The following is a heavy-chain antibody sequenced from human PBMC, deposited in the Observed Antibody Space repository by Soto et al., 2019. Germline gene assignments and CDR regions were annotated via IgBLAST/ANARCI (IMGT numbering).Heavy chain of an antibody. CDR1: GGCISSSSYY. CDR2: IYYSGST. CDR3: ARHDRVYGVLRARIFDY. J-gene: IGHJ4*02. V-gene: IGHV4-39*01. Sequence: PSETLSLTCTVSGGCISSSSYYWGWIRQPPGKGLEWIGSIYYSGSTYYNPSLKSRVTISVDTSKNQFSLKLSSVTAADTAVYYCARHDRVYGVLRARIFDYWGQGPLVTVSS. D-gene: IGHD4-17*01.